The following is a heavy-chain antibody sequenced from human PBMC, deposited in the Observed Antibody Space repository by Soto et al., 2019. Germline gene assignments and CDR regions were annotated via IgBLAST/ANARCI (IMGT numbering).Heavy chain of an antibody. V-gene: IGHV4-34*01. J-gene: IGHJ6*02. Sequence: QVQLQQWGAGLLKPSETLSLTCAVYGGSFSGYYWNWIRQPPGKGLEWVGEINHSGSTNYNPSLKRRVTISVDTSKNQFSLRLSSVTPADTAVYYCARAYCGADCYSTYYGMDVWGQGTTVTVSS. CDR1: GGSFSGYY. CDR3: ARAYCGADCYSTYYGMDV. D-gene: IGHD2-21*02. CDR2: INHSGST.